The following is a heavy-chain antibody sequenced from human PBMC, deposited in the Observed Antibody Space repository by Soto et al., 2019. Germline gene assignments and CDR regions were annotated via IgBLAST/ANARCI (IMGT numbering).Heavy chain of an antibody. V-gene: IGHV3-33*03. Sequence: QVQLVESGGGVVQPGGSLRLSCAASGFSFTTYGLHWVRQAPGKGLEWVAVIWDDGSKTYYADSVKGRFTISRDKSKNPLYLQMNSVRGEDTAMSYCVKDHCGGDCYSTPYFDYWGPGALVTVSS. CDR1: GFSFTTYG. J-gene: IGHJ4*02. D-gene: IGHD2-21*02. CDR3: VKDHCGGDCYSTPYFDY. CDR2: IWDDGSKT.